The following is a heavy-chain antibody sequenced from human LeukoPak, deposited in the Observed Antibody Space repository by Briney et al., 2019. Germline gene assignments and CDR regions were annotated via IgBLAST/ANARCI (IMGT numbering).Heavy chain of an antibody. Sequence: ASVKVSCKASGYTFTSYYMHWVRQAPGQGLEWMGIINPSGGSTSYAQKFQGRVTMTRDTSTSTVYMELSSLRSEDTAVYYCARDEPGDDSSGSRSRNDYWGQGTLVTVSS. CDR1: GYTFTSYY. CDR3: ARDEPGDDSSGSRSRNDY. J-gene: IGHJ4*02. CDR2: INPSGGST. D-gene: IGHD3-22*01. V-gene: IGHV1-46*01.